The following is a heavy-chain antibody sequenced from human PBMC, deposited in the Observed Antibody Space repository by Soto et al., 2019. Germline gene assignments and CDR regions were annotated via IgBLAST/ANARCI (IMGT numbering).Heavy chain of an antibody. CDR2: INHSGST. V-gene: IGHV4-39*07. D-gene: IGHD2-8*02. CDR1: GGSISSSSYY. J-gene: IGHJ4*02. CDR3: ARDKITGLFDY. Sequence: SETLSLTCTVSGGSISSSSYYWGWIRQPPGTGLEWIGEINHSGSTNYNPSLKSRVTISVDTSKDQFSLKLTSVTAADTAVYYCARDKITGLFDYWGQGTLVTVSS.